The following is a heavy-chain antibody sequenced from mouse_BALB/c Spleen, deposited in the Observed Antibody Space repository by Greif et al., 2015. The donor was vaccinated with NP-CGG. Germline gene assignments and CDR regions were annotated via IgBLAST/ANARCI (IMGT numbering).Heavy chain of an antibody. Sequence: EVQLVESGGGLVQPGGSLRLSCGTSGFTFTDYYMSWVRQPPGKALEWLGFIRNKANGYTTEYSASVKGRFTISRDNSQSILYLQMNTLRAEDSATYYCARDVGFDYWGQGTTLTVSS. CDR3: ARDVGFDY. CDR2: IRNKANGYTT. V-gene: IGHV7-3*02. CDR1: GFTFTDYY. D-gene: IGHD4-1*01. J-gene: IGHJ2*01.